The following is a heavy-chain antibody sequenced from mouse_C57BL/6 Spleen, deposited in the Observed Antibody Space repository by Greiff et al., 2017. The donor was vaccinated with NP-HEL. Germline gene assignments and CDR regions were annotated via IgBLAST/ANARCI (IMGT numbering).Heavy chain of an antibody. V-gene: IGHV5-9*01. CDR2: ISGGGGNT. Sequence: EVQLVESGGGLVKPGGSLKLSCAASGFTFSSYTMSWVRQTPEKRLEWVATISGGGGNTYYPDSVKGRFTISRDNAKNTLYLQMSSLRSEDTALYYCARPGYSNYFDYWGQGTTLTVSS. D-gene: IGHD2-5*01. J-gene: IGHJ2*01. CDR3: ARPGYSNYFDY. CDR1: GFTFSSYT.